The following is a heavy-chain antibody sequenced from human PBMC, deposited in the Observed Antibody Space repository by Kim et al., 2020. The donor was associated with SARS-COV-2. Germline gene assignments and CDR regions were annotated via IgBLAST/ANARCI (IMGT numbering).Heavy chain of an antibody. V-gene: IGHV3-33*06. CDR3: AKGVIAAAGGTYWYFDL. Sequence: GGSLRLSCAASGFTFSSYGMHWVRQAPGKGLEWVAVIWYDGSNKYYADSVKGRFTISRDNSKNTLYLQMNSLRAEDTAVYYCAKGVIAAAGGTYWYFDLWGRGTLVTVSS. CDR2: IWYDGSNK. J-gene: IGHJ2*01. CDR1: GFTFSSYG. D-gene: IGHD6-13*01.